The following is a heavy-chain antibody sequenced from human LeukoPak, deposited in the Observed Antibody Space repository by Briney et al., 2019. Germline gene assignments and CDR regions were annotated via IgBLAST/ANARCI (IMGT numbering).Heavy chain of an antibody. J-gene: IGHJ4*02. Sequence: SETRSLTCTVSGDSISSYYWSWIRQPPGKGLEWIGYIYYSGGTNYNPSLKSRVTLSIDTSKNQAYLKLSSVTAADTAVYYCARGRQQLVNFDYWGQGTLVTVSS. D-gene: IGHD6-13*01. CDR3: ARGRQQLVNFDY. V-gene: IGHV4-59*01. CDR2: IYYSGGT. CDR1: GDSISSYY.